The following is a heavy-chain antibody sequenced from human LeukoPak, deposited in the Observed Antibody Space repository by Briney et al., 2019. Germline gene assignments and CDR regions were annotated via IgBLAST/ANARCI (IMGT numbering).Heavy chain of an antibody. J-gene: IGHJ3*01. Sequence: GGSLRLSCAASGFTFGNYWINWVRQAPGKGLVWVSRVHSDGSITNYADFVKGRFSISRDSAKNTLYLQMSSLRSEDTAVYYCAREQEDCTGTTCYRAFDVWGQGTMVTVS. D-gene: IGHD2-2*01. V-gene: IGHV3-74*01. CDR1: GFTFGNYW. CDR3: AREQEDCTGTTCYRAFDV. CDR2: VHSDGSIT.